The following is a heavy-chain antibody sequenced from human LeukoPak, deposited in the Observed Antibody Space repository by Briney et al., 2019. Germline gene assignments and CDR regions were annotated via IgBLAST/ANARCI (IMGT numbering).Heavy chain of an antibody. J-gene: IGHJ4*02. D-gene: IGHD6-19*01. CDR3: AKDAAGGEQWL. V-gene: IGHV1-58*01. CDR2: IVVGSGNT. CDR1: GFTFTSSA. Sequence: SVKVSCKASGFTFTSSAVQWVRQARGQRLEWIGWIVVGSGNTNYAQKFQERVTITRDMSTSTAYMELSSLRAEDTAVYYCAKDAAGGEQWLWGQGTLVTVSS.